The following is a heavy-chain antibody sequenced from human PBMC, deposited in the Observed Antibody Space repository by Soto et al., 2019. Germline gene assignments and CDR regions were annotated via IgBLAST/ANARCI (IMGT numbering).Heavy chain of an antibody. J-gene: IGHJ4*02. CDR3: AREKNSGYYRTGDY. Sequence: QVQLVASGGGVVQPGRSLSLSCAASGFTLSGHGLHWVRQAPGKGLEWVAVVTHDGTERHYPDSVKGRFTITRDISKNTFYLQMNSLRVEDTAMYYCAREKNSGYYRTGDYWGQWTLVTVSS. D-gene: IGHD3-10*01. V-gene: IGHV3-30*03. CDR2: VTHDGTER. CDR1: GFTLSGHG.